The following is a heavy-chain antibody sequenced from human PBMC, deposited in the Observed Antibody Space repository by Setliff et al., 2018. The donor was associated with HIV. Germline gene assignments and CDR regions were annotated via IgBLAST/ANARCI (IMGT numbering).Heavy chain of an antibody. V-gene: IGHV4-39*01. CDR2: LFYNGAT. CDR1: GGSISSDSYY. D-gene: IGHD3-10*01. J-gene: IGHJ6*03. CDR3: ASLDGSESPYIYYYMDV. Sequence: SETLSLTCTVSGGSISSDSYYWGWIRQPPGKGLESIGTLFYNGATYYSPSLKGRVIISVDPSKNQFSLRLTSVTAADTAVYYCASLDGSESPYIYYYMDVWGKGTAVTVSS.